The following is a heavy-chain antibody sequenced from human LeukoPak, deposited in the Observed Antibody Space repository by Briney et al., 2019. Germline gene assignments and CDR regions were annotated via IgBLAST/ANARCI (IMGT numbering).Heavy chain of an antibody. J-gene: IGHJ4*02. CDR3: TKDLGSTTSYFDS. Sequence: GGSLRLSCAASGFTFSDYWMHWVRQAPGKGLEWVSVISHRGQNTYYADSVKGRFTISRDNSKNTLYLQMNSLRAEDTAVYYCTKDLGSTTSYFDSWGQGILVTVSS. CDR2: ISHRGQNT. D-gene: IGHD7-27*01. CDR1: GFTFSDYW. V-gene: IGHV3-23*01.